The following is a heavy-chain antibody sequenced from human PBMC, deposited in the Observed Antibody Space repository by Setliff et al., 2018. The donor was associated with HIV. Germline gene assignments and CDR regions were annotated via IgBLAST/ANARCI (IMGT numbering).Heavy chain of an antibody. V-gene: IGHV3-30*01. Sequence: PGGSLRLSCAASGFTFSSYAMHWVRQAPGKGLEWVAVISYDGSNKYYADSVKGRFTISRDNSKNTLYLQMNSLRAEDTAVYYCARCGSGSYWYYYYYYMDVWGKGTTVTVSS. CDR1: GFTFSSYA. J-gene: IGHJ6*03. CDR3: ARCGSGSYWYYYYYYMDV. CDR2: ISYDGSNK. D-gene: IGHD3-10*01.